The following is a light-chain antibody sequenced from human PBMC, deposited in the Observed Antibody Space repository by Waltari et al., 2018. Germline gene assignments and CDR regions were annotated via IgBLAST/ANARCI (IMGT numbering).Light chain of an antibody. CDR1: QSVSSD. J-gene: IGKJ4*01. CDR2: DAS. Sequence: EIVMTQSPVTLSVSPGERATPSCRASQSVSSDLAWYQQKPGQAPRLLIYDASTRAAGLAARFSASGSGTEFTLTISSLQSEDFAVYYCQQYKYWPPLTFGGGTKVEIK. CDR3: QQYKYWPPLT. V-gene: IGKV3-15*01.